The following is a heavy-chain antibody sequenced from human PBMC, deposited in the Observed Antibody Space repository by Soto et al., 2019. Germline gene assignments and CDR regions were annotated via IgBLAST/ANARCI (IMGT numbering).Heavy chain of an antibody. J-gene: IGHJ5*02. Sequence: QVQLVQSGAEVKKPGSSVKVSCKASGGTFSSYTISWVRQAPGQGLEWMGRIIPILGIANYAQKFQGRVTITADKSTSTAYMELSSLRSEDTAVYYCARDHTDMPTVVTRWFDPWGQGTLVTVSS. D-gene: IGHD4-17*01. CDR3: ARDHTDMPTVVTRWFDP. CDR2: IIPILGIA. CDR1: GGTFSSYT. V-gene: IGHV1-69*08.